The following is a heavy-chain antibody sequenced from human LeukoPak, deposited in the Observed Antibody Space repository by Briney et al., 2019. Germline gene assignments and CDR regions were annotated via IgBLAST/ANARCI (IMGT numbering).Heavy chain of an antibody. D-gene: IGHD5-12*01. J-gene: IGHJ4*02. V-gene: IGHV3-33*01. CDR2: IWYDGSNK. CDR1: GFTFSSYG. CDR3: ARRSGYSGYEFDY. Sequence: PGGSLRLSCAASGFTFSSYGMHWVRQAPGKGLEWVAVIWYDGSNKYYADSVKGRFTISRDNSKNTLYLQMNSLRAEDTAVYYCARRSGYSGYEFDYWAREPLVTVS.